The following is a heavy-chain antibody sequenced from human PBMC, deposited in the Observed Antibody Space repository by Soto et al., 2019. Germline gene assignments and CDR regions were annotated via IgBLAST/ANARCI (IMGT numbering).Heavy chain of an antibody. V-gene: IGHV4-38-2*01. CDR1: GYSISSGYY. D-gene: IGHD2-21*02. Sequence: PSETLSLTCAVSGYSISSGYYWGWIRQPPGKGLEWIGSIYHSGSTYYNPSLKSRVTISVDTSKNQFSLKLSSVTAADTAVYYCARGRGGVTAILFYFDYWGQGTLGTVS. J-gene: IGHJ4*02. CDR3: ARGRGGVTAILFYFDY. CDR2: IYHSGST.